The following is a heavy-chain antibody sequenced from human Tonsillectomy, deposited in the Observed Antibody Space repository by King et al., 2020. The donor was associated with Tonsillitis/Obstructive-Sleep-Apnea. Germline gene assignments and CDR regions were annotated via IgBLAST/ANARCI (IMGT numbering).Heavy chain of an antibody. CDR3: ARALNRDYMDV. J-gene: IGHJ6*03. CDR1: GYSFTSYW. V-gene: IGHV5-51*01. CDR2: IFPDDSDT. Sequence: VQLVESGEEVKKPGESLTISCTASGYSFTSYWIGWVRQMPGKGLEWMGIIFPDDSDTRYSPSFQGQVTISADKSISTAYLQWSSLKASDTAMYYCARALNRDYMDVWGKGTTVTVSS.